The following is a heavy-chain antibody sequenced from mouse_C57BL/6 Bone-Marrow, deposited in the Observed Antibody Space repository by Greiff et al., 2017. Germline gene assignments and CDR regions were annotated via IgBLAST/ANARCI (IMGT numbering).Heavy chain of an antibody. Sequence: QVQLQQSGAELARPGASVKMSCKASGYTFTSYTMHWVKQRPGQGLEWIGYINPSSGYTKYNQKFKDKATLTADKSSSTAYMQLSSLTSEDSAVYSGARLCDYGGRAWFAFWCQGTLVTVSA. CDR1: GYTFTSYT. CDR3: ARLCDYGGRAWFAF. CDR2: INPSSGYT. D-gene: IGHD2-4*01. V-gene: IGHV1-4*01. J-gene: IGHJ3*01.